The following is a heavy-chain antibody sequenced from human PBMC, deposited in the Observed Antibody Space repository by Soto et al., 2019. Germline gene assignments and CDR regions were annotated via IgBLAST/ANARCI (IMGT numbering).Heavy chain of an antibody. CDR3: ARIERTYYTWCYRDY. Sequence: QVQLVESGGGVVQPGRSLRLSCAASGFTFSAYAIHWVRQAPGRGLEWVAIISYDGSNEYYADSLKGRFTHSRDNSRNPLYLQRNRLRAEDAAVYYCARIERTYYTWCYRDYWGQGTLVTVSS. D-gene: IGHD1-26*01. CDR1: GFTFSAYA. J-gene: IGHJ4*02. V-gene: IGHV3-30-3*01. CDR2: ISYDGSNE.